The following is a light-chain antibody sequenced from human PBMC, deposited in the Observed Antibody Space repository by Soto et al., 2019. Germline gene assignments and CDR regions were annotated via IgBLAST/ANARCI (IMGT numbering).Light chain of an antibody. V-gene: IGLV2-14*01. CDR3: ISYTGSSTSYL. CDR1: RSDIGSYNY. Sequence: QSVLTQPASVSGSPGQSITISCSGTRSDIGSYNYVAWYQQFPGKTPKILIYGVSNRPSGVSSRFSGSKSGNTASLTISGLXAEDEADYYCISYTGSSTSYLFGSGTKVTVL. CDR2: GVS. J-gene: IGLJ1*01.